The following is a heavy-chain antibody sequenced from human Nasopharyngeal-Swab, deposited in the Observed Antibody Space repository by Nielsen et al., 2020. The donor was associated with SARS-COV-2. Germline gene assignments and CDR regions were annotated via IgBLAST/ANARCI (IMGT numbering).Heavy chain of an antibody. CDR3: ARDFRDTAMVKEYGMDV. Sequence: SVKASCKASGGTFSSYAISWVRQAPGQGLEWMGRIIPILGIANYAQKFQGRVTITADKSTSTAYMELSSLRSEDTAVYYCARDFRDTAMVKEYGMDVWGQGTTVTVSS. V-gene: IGHV1-69*04. D-gene: IGHD5-18*01. J-gene: IGHJ6*02. CDR1: GGTFSSYA. CDR2: IIPILGIA.